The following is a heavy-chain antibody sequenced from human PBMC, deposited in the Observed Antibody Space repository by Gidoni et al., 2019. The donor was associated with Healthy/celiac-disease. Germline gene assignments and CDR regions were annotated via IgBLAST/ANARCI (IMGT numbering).Heavy chain of an antibody. CDR1: GFTFSSYA. J-gene: IGHJ6*02. D-gene: IGHD2-15*01. CDR3: AKGYCSGGSCLGYYYYGMDV. Sequence: EVQLLESGGGLVQPGGSLRLSCAASGFTFSSYAMSWVRQAPGKGLEWVSAISGSGGSTYYADSVKGRFTISIDNSKNTLYLQMNSLRAEDTAVYYCAKGYCSGGSCLGYYYYGMDVWGQGTTVTVSS. V-gene: IGHV3-23*01. CDR2: ISGSGGST.